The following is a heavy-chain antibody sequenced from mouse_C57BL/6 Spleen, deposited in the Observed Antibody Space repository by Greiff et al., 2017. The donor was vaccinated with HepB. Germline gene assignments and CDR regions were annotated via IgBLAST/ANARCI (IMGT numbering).Heavy chain of an antibody. V-gene: IGHV3-6*01. CDR2: ISYDGSN. CDR1: GYSITSGYY. CDR3: ARDPNYYGSSYRFAY. D-gene: IGHD1-1*01. J-gene: IGHJ3*01. Sequence: EVKLQESGPGLVKPSQSLSLTCSVTGYSITSGYYWNWIRQFPGNKLEWMGYISYDGSNNYNPSLKNRISITRDTSKNQFFLKLNSVTTEDTATYYCARDPNYYGSSYRFAYWGQGTLVTVSA.